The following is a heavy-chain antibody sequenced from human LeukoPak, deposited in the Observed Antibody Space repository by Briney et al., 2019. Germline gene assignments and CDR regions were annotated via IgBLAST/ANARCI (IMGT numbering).Heavy chain of an antibody. J-gene: IGHJ6*02. CDR2: IKEDASEK. D-gene: IGHD3-16*01. Sequence: GGSLRLSCAASGFTFSSYWMSWVRQAPGKGLEWVSNIKEDASEKYYVDSVKGRFTISRDNAKNSLYLQLNSLRVEDTAVYYGAREGRSRFGMDVWGQGTTVIVSS. V-gene: IGHV3-7*04. CDR1: GFTFSSYW. CDR3: AREGRSRFGMDV.